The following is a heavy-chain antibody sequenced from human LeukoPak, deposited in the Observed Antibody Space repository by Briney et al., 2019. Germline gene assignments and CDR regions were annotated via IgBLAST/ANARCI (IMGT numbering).Heavy chain of an antibody. V-gene: IGHV1-18*01. J-gene: IGHJ4*02. CDR1: GYTFTSYG. D-gene: IGHD3-10*01. Sequence: ASVKVSCKASGYTFTSYGISWVRQAPGQGLEWMGWISAYNGNTNYAQKLQGRVTMTTDTSTSTAYMELRSLRSDDTAVYYCARDRYVITMVRGVIIPPDYWGQGTLVTVSS. CDR2: ISAYNGNT. CDR3: ARDRYVITMVRGVIIPPDY.